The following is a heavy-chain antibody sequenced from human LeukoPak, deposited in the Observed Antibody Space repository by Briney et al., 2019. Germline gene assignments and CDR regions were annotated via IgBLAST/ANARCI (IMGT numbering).Heavy chain of an antibody. J-gene: IGHJ4*02. CDR3: ARDLTTVTTLLHIDY. D-gene: IGHD4-17*01. CDR1: RFTFSSDS. V-gene: IGHV3-21*01. CDR2: ISSSSSYI. Sequence: GGSLRLSCAASRFTFSSDSMNWVRQAPGKGLEWVSSISSSSSYIYYADSVKGRFTISRDNAKNSLYLQMNSLRAEDTAVYYCARDLTTVTTLLHIDYWGQGTLVTVSS.